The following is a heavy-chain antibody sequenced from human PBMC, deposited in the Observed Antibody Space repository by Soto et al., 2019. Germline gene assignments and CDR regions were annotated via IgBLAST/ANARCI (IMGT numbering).Heavy chain of an antibody. CDR1: EFILSNAP. Sequence: GRPLRVLCAPSEFILSNAPMSWVRQAPGKGLDRVRCIKSKTDGGTTDYGAPVKGRFTSSRGDSKNTRYLQMNSLKTEDTAVYYCTPVDDSSGYYSPQIVYWGQGTMVTVSS. CDR2: IKSKTDGGTT. D-gene: IGHD3-22*01. J-gene: IGHJ4*02. V-gene: IGHV3-15*01. CDR3: TPVDDSSGYYSPQIVY.